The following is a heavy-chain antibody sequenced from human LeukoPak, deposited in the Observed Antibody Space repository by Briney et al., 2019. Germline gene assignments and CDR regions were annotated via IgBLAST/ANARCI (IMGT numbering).Heavy chain of an antibody. CDR2: ISGGGSTI. Sequence: GGSLRLSCAASGFTFSDYFMSWIRQAPGQGLEWVSYISGGGSTIYYADSVKGRFTISRDNAKNSLYLQMNILRAEDTAVYYCARDDGIVMVTFDYWGQGTLVTVSS. CDR1: GFTFSDYF. V-gene: IGHV3-11*04. J-gene: IGHJ4*02. D-gene: IGHD3-22*01. CDR3: ARDDGIVMVTFDY.